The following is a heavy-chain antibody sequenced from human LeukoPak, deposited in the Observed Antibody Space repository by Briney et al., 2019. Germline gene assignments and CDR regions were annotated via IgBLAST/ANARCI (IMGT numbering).Heavy chain of an antibody. CDR3: ARPLGYCSSTSCPPPDY. D-gene: IGHD2-2*01. CDR1: GFTFSSYA. J-gene: IGHJ4*02. Sequence: GGSLRLSCAASGFTFSSYAMSWDRQAPGKGLEWVSAISGSGGSTYYADSVKGRFTISRDNSKNTLYLQMNSLRAEDTAVYYCARPLGYCSSTSCPPPDYWGQGTLVTVSS. CDR2: ISGSGGST. V-gene: IGHV3-23*01.